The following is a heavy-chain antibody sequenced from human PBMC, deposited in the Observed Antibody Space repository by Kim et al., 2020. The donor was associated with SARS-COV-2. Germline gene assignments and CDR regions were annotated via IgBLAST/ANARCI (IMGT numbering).Heavy chain of an antibody. D-gene: IGHD3-3*01. CDR1: GVSFSSDY. J-gene: IGHJ6*02. V-gene: IGHV4-59*01. CDR2: LDDSGNT. Sequence: SETLSLTCNISGVSFSSDYWSWVRQSPEKGLEWIGYLDDSGNTKYNPSLDSRVSISVDTPKNQLSLTVNSVTAADTAVYYCARAGVFWSGYGLDVWGQGTTVTVSS. CDR3: ARAGVFWSGYGLDV.